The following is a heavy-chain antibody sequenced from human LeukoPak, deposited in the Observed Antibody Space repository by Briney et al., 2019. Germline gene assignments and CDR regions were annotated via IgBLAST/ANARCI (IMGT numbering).Heavy chain of an antibody. CDR3: AKEAGIAVAGINDY. D-gene: IGHD6-19*01. Sequence: GGSLRLSCAASGFTFSSYAMSWVRQAPGRGLEWVSDISGSGGSTYYADSVKGRFTISRDNSKNTLYLQMNSLRAEDTAVYYCAKEAGIAVAGINDYWGQGTLVTVSS. CDR2: ISGSGGST. J-gene: IGHJ4*02. CDR1: GFTFSSYA. V-gene: IGHV3-23*01.